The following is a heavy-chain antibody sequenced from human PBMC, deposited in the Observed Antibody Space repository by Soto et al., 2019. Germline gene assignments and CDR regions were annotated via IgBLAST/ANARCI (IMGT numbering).Heavy chain of an antibody. V-gene: IGHV4-30-4*01. J-gene: IGHJ2*01. CDR1: GASINNNDYY. CDR3: ARMSYFYDKWYFDL. CDR2: VNYGGST. Sequence: QLQESGPGLVMPSQTLSLTCTVSGASINNNDYYWSWIRQTPGKGREWIGYVNYGGSTDYIPSLKSRLSMSIDKPQNQFTLKLNSVTAADTATYYCARMSYFYDKWYFDLWGRGTLVTVSS. D-gene: IGHD3-22*01.